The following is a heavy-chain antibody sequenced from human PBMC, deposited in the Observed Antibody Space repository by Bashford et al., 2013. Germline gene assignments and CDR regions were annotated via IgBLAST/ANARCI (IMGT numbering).Heavy chain of an antibody. CDR3: TRVLGRSWQEGFDY. J-gene: IGHJ4*02. CDR2: IRSKAFGGTR. V-gene: IGHV3-49*03. CDR1: GFTFSDYL. Sequence: GGSLRLSCTASGFTFSDYLMSWFRQAPGKGLEWVGFIRSKAFGGTREYAASVNGRFTISRDDSKSIAYLQMNNLKTEDTAVYYCTRVLGRSWQEGFDYWGQGTLVTVSS. D-gene: IGHD6-13*01.